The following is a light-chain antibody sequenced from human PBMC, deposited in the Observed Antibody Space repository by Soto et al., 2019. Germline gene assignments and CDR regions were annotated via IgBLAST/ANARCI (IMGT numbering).Light chain of an antibody. CDR3: SSYASSGAHV. Sequence: QSALTQPASVSGSPGQSITISCTGTSTDVGGYSYVSWYQLHPGKAPKLMIFEVSSRPSGVSNRFSGTKSGNTASLTISGLQTEDAADYYCSSYASSGAHVFGEGTQLTVL. J-gene: IGLJ2*01. V-gene: IGLV2-14*01. CDR1: STDVGGYSY. CDR2: EVS.